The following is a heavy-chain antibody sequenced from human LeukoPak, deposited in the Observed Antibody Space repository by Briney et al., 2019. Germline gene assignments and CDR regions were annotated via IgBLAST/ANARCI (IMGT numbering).Heavy chain of an antibody. D-gene: IGHD5-12*01. V-gene: IGHV3-7*01. CDR3: ASGAEGYVFDP. J-gene: IGHJ5*02. CDR2: INPDGSEG. Sequence: GGSLRLSCAASGFSFSNYYMSWVRQAPGKGLEWVALINPDGSEGYYVDSVRGRFTISRDNAKTSLYLQMNSLRAEDTAVYYCASGAEGYVFDPWGQGTLVTVSS. CDR1: GFSFSNYY.